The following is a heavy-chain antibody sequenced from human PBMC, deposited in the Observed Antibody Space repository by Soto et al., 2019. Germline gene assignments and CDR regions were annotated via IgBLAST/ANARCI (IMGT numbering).Heavy chain of an antibody. CDR3: AREGFSNYPDY. CDR2: IYYSGST. D-gene: IGHD1-1*01. V-gene: IGHV4-30-4*01. CDR1: GGSISSGDYY. J-gene: IGHJ4*02. Sequence: SETLSLTCTVSGGSISSGDYYWSRIRQPPGKGLEWIGYIYYSGSTFYNPSLKSRVSISLDTSKSQFSLKLNSVTAADTAVYYCAREGFSNYPDYWGQGTLVTVSS.